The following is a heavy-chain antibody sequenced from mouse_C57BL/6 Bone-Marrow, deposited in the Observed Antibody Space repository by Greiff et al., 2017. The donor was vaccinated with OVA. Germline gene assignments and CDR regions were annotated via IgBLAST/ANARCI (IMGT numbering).Heavy chain of an antibody. CDR1: GYSFTGYY. V-gene: IGHV1-42*01. D-gene: IGHD1-1*01. CDR2: INPSTGGT. Sequence: VQLKQSGPELVKPGASVKISCKASGYSFTGYYMNWVKQSPEKSLEWIGEINPSTGGTTYNQKFKAKATLTVDKSSSTAYMQLKSLTSEDSAVYYCARSNYGSSYDAMDYWGQGTSVTVSS. J-gene: IGHJ4*01. CDR3: ARSNYGSSYDAMDY.